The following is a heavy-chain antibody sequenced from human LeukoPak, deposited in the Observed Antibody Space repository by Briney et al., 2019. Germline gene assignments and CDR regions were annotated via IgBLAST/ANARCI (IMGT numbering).Heavy chain of an antibody. J-gene: IGHJ5*02. Sequence: GGSLRLSCAASGFTFSSSGMHWVRQAPGKGLEWVAVILYNGSNKYYADSVKGRFTVSRDNSKNTLYLQMNSLRVEDTAVYYCARAGGYCSGGSCYRGYSWFDPWGQGTLVTVSS. D-gene: IGHD2-15*01. V-gene: IGHV3-33*01. CDR3: ARAGGYCSGGSCYRGYSWFDP. CDR2: ILYNGSNK. CDR1: GFTFSSSG.